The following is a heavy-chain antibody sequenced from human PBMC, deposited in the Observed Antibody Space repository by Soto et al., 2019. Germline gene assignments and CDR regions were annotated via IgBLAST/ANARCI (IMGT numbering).Heavy chain of an antibody. V-gene: IGHV4-4*02. CDR3: ARKVADYNLVEVD. D-gene: IGHD4-4*01. J-gene: IGHJ4*02. CDR1: GGSIRSSNW. CDR2: IYQSGST. Sequence: QVQLQESGPGLVKPSGTLSLTCAVSGGSIRSSNWWSWFRQAPGKGLMWIGEIYQSGSTNYIPSLKSRVTGSVDTSKAPFPLKLRSVTAADTAVYYCARKVADYNLVEVDWGQGTLVTVSS.